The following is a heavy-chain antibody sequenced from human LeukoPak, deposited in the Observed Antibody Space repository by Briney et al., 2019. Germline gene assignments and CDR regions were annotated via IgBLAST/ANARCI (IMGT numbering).Heavy chain of an antibody. Sequence: GGSLRLSLQASEFPFRSFSMTWVGQVPGKGLEWVSSISSSSSYIYYADSVKGRFTISRDNAKNSLYLQMNSLRAEDTAVYYCARDRTTPLDYWGQGTLVTVSS. CDR1: EFPFRSFS. V-gene: IGHV3-21*01. D-gene: IGHD1-7*01. J-gene: IGHJ4*02. CDR2: ISSSSSYI. CDR3: ARDRTTPLDY.